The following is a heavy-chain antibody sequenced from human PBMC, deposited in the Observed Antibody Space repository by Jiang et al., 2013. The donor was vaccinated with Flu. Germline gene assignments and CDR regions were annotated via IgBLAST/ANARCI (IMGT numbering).Heavy chain of an antibody. V-gene: IGHV1-69*06. CDR1: GGTFSSYA. CDR3: AVALLWFGETYYYYYYMDV. D-gene: IGHD3-10*01. CDR2: IIPIFGTA. Sequence: GAEVKKPGSSVKVSCKASGGTFSSYAISWVRQAPGQGLEWMGGIIPIFGTANYAQKFQGRVTITADKSTSTAYMELSSLRSEDTAVYYCAVALLWFGETYYYYYYMDVWGKGTTVTVSS. J-gene: IGHJ6*03.